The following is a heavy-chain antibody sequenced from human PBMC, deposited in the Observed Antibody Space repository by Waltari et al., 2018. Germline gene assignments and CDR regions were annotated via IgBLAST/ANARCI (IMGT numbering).Heavy chain of an antibody. D-gene: IGHD3-10*01. J-gene: IGHJ2*01. CDR2: SDPRGYT. CDR1: GGSIRSGDYY. CDR3: ARGRYYYLSGPGTSQWYFDL. Sequence: QVQLQESGPGLVRPSQTLSLTCTVSGGSIRSGDYYWSWIRQPPGKGLAWIGYSDPRGYTYYNPSLRSRITKSVDTSKNHFSLNLKSVTAADTAVYYCARGRYYYLSGPGTSQWYFDLWGRGTLVTVSS. V-gene: IGHV4-30-4*01.